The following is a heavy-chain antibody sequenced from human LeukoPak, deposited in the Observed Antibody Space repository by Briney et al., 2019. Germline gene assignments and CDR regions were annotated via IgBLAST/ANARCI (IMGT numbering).Heavy chain of an antibody. V-gene: IGHV4-39*07. CDR2: IYYSGST. Sequence: SETLSLTCTVSGGSISSSSYYWGWIRQPPGKGLEWIGSIYYSGSTYYNPSLKSRVTISVDTSKNQFSLKLSSVTAADTAVYYCARDSSTTGRDAFDIWGQGTTVTVSS. CDR1: GGSISSSSYY. J-gene: IGHJ3*02. D-gene: IGHD3-10*01. CDR3: ARDSSTTGRDAFDI.